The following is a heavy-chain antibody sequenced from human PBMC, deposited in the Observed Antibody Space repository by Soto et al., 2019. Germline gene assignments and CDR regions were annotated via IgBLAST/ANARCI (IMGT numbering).Heavy chain of an antibody. Sequence: ASVKVSCKASGYTFTGHYMPWVRQAPGQGLEWMGWINPTSVGTNYAQKFQGRVTMTRDTSISTASMEVSRLISDDTAVYYCARDVRFYDSATYDIANDACDVWVQGTMVT. J-gene: IGHJ3*01. CDR2: INPTSVGT. D-gene: IGHD3-22*01. CDR3: ARDVRFYDSATYDIANDACDV. V-gene: IGHV1-2*02. CDR1: GYTFTGHY.